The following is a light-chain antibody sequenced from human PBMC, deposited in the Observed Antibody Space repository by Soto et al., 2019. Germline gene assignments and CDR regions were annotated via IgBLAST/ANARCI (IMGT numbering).Light chain of an antibody. J-gene: IGLJ3*02. CDR3: VLYMGSGIPPV. CDR2: STN. Sequence: QAVVTQEPSFSVSPGGTVTLTCGLSSGSVSTNYYPSWYQQTPGQGPRTLIYSTNIRSSGVPDRFSGSILGNKAALTITGAQADDESGYSCVLYMGSGIPPVFGGGTQLTVL. CDR1: SGSVSTNYY. V-gene: IGLV8-61*01.